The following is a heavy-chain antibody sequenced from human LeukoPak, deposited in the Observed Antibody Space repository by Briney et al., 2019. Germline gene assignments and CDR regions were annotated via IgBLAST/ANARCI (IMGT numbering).Heavy chain of an antibody. V-gene: IGHV4-38-2*02. CDR1: GYSISSGYY. J-gene: IGHJ4*02. CDR3: ARGGPSTRTKYSSGQVGDY. D-gene: IGHD6-19*01. CDR2: IYHSGST. Sequence: SETLSLTCTVSGYSISSGYYWGWIRQPPGKGLEWIGSIYHSGSTYYNPSLKSRVTMSVDTSKNQFPLKLSSVTAADTAVYYCARGGPSTRTKYSSGQVGDYWGQGTLVTVSS.